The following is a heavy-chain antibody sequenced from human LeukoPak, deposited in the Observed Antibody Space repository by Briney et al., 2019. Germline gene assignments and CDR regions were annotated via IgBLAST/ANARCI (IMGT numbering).Heavy chain of an antibody. D-gene: IGHD6-19*01. Sequence: PGGSLRLSCAASGFTFSSYGMSWVRQAPGKGLEWVSAISGSGGSTYYADSVKGRFTVSRDNSKNTLYLQMNSLRAEDTAVYYCAKTSRYSSGWTRNYYFDYWGQGTLVTVSS. CDR1: GFTFSSYG. CDR2: ISGSGGST. CDR3: AKTSRYSSGWTRNYYFDY. V-gene: IGHV3-23*01. J-gene: IGHJ4*02.